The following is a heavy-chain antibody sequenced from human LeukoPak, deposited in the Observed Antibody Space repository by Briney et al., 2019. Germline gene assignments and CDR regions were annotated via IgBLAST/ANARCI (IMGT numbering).Heavy chain of an antibody. J-gene: IGHJ4*02. Sequence: GGSLRLSCAASGFTFSDYYMSWIRQAPGKGLEWVSYISSSSSYTNYADSVKGRFTISRDNAKNSLYLQMNSLRAEDTAVYYCARSVGSERDFDYWGQGTLVTVSS. CDR2: ISSSSSYT. D-gene: IGHD1-26*01. CDR1: GFTFSDYY. V-gene: IGHV3-11*03. CDR3: ARSVGSERDFDY.